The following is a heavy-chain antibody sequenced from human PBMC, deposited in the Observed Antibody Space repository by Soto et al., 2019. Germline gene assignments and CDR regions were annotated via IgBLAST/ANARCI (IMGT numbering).Heavy chain of an antibody. V-gene: IGHV3-33*01. Sequence: QVQLVESGGGVVQPGRSLRLSCAASGFTFSNHGMHWVRQAPGKGLEWVAVIWFDGSHKYYADSVKGRFTIARDNSKNTRDLHLSSLRAEDTAVYYCAREDWRDGRVGGLYYWGQGTLVTVSS. CDR2: IWFDGSHK. CDR1: GFTFSNHG. J-gene: IGHJ4*02. D-gene: IGHD3-16*01. CDR3: AREDWRDGRVGGLYY.